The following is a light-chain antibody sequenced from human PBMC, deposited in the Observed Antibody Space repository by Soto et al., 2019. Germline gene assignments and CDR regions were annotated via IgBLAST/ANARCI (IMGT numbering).Light chain of an antibody. J-gene: IGLJ1*01. CDR1: SSNIGSYYD. CDR2: GDN. Sequence: QSVLTQPPSVSGAPGQRVTIPCTGSSSNIGSYYDVHWYQQLPGTVPKLLIYGDNNRPSGVPDRFSGSKSGTSASLAITGLQAEDEADYYCCSYVGSYTSYVFGTGTKLTVL. CDR3: CSYVGSYTSYV. V-gene: IGLV1-40*01.